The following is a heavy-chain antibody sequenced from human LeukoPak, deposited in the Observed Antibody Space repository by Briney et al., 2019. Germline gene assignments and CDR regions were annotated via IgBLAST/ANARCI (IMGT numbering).Heavy chain of an antibody. J-gene: IGHJ4*02. CDR2: ISGRDGRT. D-gene: IGHD6-13*01. V-gene: IGHV3-23*01. CDR3: STSPSFGSSWYQFNY. Sequence: GGSLRLSCAASGFTFSSYAMSWVRQAPGRRLEWASAISGRDGRTYYTDSVKGRFTISRDNSRDTLYLQMNSLRAEDTAVYYCSTSPSFGSSWYQFNYWGQGTLVTVSS. CDR1: GFTFSSYA.